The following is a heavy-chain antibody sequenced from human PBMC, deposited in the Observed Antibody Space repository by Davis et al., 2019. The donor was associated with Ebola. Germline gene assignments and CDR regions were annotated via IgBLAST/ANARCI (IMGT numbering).Heavy chain of an antibody. J-gene: IGHJ5*02. D-gene: IGHD5-12*01. CDR2: IIPIFGTA. CDR1: GGTFSSYA. CDR3: ARGTYDPYGGSWFDP. Sequence: SVKVSCKASGGTFSSYAISWVRQAPGQGLEWMGGIIPIFGTANYAQKFQGRVTITADESTSTAYMELSSLRSEDTAVYYCARGTYDPYGGSWFDPWGQGTLVTVSS. V-gene: IGHV1-69*13.